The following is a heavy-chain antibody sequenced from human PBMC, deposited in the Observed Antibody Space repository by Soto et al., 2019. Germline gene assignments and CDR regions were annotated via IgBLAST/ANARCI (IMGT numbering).Heavy chain of an antibody. CDR2: IYSGGST. V-gene: IGHV3-53*01. CDR1: GFTVSSNY. Sequence: GGSLRLSCAASGFTVSSNYMSWVRQAPGKGLEWVSVIYSGGSTYYADSVKGRFTISRDNSKNTLYLQMNSLRAEDTAVYYCARALSGSSSWYGFYYYYGMDVWGQGTTVTVSS. CDR3: ARALSGSSSWYGFYYYYGMDV. D-gene: IGHD6-13*01. J-gene: IGHJ6*02.